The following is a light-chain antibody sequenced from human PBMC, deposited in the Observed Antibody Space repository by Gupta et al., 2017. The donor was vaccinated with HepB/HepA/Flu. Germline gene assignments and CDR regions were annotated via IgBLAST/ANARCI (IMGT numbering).Light chain of an antibody. CDR2: TAS. Sequence: DIQMTQSPSSLSASVGDRVTITCRESQNFNNYLNWYQQKPGKAPKLLIFTASNLQSGVPPRFSGSGSGTDFTLTIDSLQPEDSATYYCQQSYSTPLSFGGGTKVEIK. CDR3: QQSYSTPLS. CDR1: QNFNNY. J-gene: IGKJ4*01. V-gene: IGKV1-39*01.